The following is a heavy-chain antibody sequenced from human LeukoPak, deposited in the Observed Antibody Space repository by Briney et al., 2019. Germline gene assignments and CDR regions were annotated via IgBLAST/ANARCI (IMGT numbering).Heavy chain of an antibody. CDR3: ASLQWLAYDY. CDR2: ISGSGGST. CDR1: GFTFSSYG. Sequence: PGGTLRLSCAASGFTFSSYGMSWVRQAPGKGLEWVSAISGSGGSTYYADSVKGRFTISRDNAKNSLYLQMNSLRAEDTAVYYCASLQWLAYDYWGQGTLVTVSS. V-gene: IGHV3-23*01. D-gene: IGHD6-19*01. J-gene: IGHJ4*02.